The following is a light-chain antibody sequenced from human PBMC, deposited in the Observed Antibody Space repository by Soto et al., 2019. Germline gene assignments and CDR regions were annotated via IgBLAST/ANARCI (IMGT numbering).Light chain of an antibody. CDR3: QQYGSSPWT. CDR1: QSVSSSY. V-gene: IGKV3-20*01. J-gene: IGKJ1*01. CDR2: GAS. Sequence: EIVLTHSPGTLSLSPCERATLSCSASQSVSSSYLAWYQQKPGQAPRLLIYGASSRATGIPDRFSGSGSGTDFTLTISRLEPEDFAVYYCQQYGSSPWTFGQGTKV.